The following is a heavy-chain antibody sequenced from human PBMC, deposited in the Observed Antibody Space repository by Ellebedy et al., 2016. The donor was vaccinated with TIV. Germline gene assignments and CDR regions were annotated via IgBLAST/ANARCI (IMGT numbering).Heavy chain of an antibody. Sequence: MPSETLSLTCTVSGCSISSSSYYWGWIRQPPGKGLEWIGSIYYSGSTYYNPSLKSRVTISVDTSKNQFSLKLSSVTAADTAVYYCARPTMIVADDAFDIWGQGTMVTVSS. V-gene: IGHV4-39*01. J-gene: IGHJ3*02. CDR3: ARPTMIVADDAFDI. D-gene: IGHD3-22*01. CDR2: IYYSGST. CDR1: GCSISSSSYY.